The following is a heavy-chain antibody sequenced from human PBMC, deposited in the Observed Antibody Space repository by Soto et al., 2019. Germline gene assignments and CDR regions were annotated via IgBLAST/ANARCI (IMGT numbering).Heavy chain of an antibody. CDR3: ARPPHILTGYYKPPNNNWFDP. V-gene: IGHV1-3*01. CDR2: INAGNGNT. CDR1: GYTFTSYA. J-gene: IGHJ5*02. D-gene: IGHD3-9*01. Sequence: QVQLVQSGAEVKKPGASVKVSCKASGYTFTSYAMHWVRQAPGQRLEWMGWINAGNGNTKYSQKFQGRVTITRDTSASTAYMELSSLRSEDTAVYYCARPPHILTGYYKPPNNNWFDPWGQGTLVTVSS.